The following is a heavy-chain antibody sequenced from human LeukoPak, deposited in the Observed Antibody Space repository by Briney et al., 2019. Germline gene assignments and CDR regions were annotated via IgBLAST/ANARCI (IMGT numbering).Heavy chain of an antibody. CDR1: GDSVSSNSAA. Sequence: SQTLSLTCAISGDSVSSNSAAWNWIRQSPSGGLEWLGRTYYRSKWYNDYAVSVKSRITINPATSKNQFSLQLNSVTPEDTAVYYCASEDSSSGGFDYWGQGTLVTVSS. J-gene: IGHJ4*02. CDR2: TYYRSKWYN. V-gene: IGHV6-1*01. CDR3: ASEDSSSGGFDY. D-gene: IGHD6-6*01.